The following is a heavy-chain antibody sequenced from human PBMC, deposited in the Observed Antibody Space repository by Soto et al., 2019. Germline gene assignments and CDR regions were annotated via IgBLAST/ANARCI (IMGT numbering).Heavy chain of an antibody. D-gene: IGHD4-17*01. CDR3: ARDPDYGDYWGYFFDS. V-gene: IGHV1-2*02. J-gene: IGHJ4*02. Sequence: ASVKVSCKTSGYTFAAYYIHWIRQAPGQGLEWMGWINPTSGGTVYAQNFQDRVTMTRDTSISTAYMELRRLNSDDTAVYYCARDPDYGDYWGYFFDSRCEGTPVTVSS. CDR2: INPTSGGT. CDR1: GYTFAAYY.